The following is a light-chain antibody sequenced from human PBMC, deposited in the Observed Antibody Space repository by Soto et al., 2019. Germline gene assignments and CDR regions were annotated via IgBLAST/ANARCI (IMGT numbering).Light chain of an antibody. V-gene: IGLV1-44*01. J-gene: IGLJ3*02. Sequence: QLVLTQPPSASGTPGQRVTISCSGSSSNIASNTVHWYQQLPGTAPKLLIYTNTQRPSGVPDRFSGSKSGTSASLAISGLQSEDEADYYCAAWDGSLKGWVFGGGTKLTVL. CDR2: TNT. CDR3: AAWDGSLKGWV. CDR1: SSNIASNT.